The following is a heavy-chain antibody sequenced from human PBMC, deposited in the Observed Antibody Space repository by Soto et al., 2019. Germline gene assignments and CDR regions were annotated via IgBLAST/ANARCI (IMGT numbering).Heavy chain of an antibody. D-gene: IGHD6-13*01. Sequence: LSLTCAASGFTFSRYAMSWVRQAQGKGLEWVSAISGSGGSTYYADTVKGRFSISRDNSKNTLYLQMNSLRAEDSAVYYCAKAWGSSSWYYSYRMEVWGQGTTVTVSS. CDR1: GFTFSRYA. CDR2: ISGSGGST. V-gene: IGHV3-23*01. J-gene: IGHJ6*02. CDR3: AKAWGSSSWYYSYRMEV.